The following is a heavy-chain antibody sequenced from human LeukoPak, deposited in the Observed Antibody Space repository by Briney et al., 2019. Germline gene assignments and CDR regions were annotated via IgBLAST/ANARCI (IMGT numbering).Heavy chain of an antibody. CDR2: ISWNSGSI. J-gene: IGHJ4*02. Sequence: PGGSLRLSCAASGFTFDDYAMHWVRQAPGKGLEWVSGISWNSGSIGYADSVKGRFTISRDNAKNSLYLQVNSLRAEDTALYYCAKAVSSSERRTYFDYWGQGTLVTVSS. D-gene: IGHD6-13*01. CDR3: AKAVSSSERRTYFDY. V-gene: IGHV3-9*01. CDR1: GFTFDDYA.